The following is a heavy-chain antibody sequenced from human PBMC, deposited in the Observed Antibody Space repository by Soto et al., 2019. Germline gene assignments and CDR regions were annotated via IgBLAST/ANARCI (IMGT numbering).Heavy chain of an antibody. Sequence: QITLKESGPTLVKPTQTLTLTCTFSGFSLSTRGLGLGWIRQPPGKALEWLALIYWDDDEGYSPSLKSRLTITNDTSKNQVVLTMNNMDPVDTATYYCAHRPRGYSYHFDYWGQGTLVTVSS. J-gene: IGHJ4*02. CDR3: AHRPRGYSYHFDY. D-gene: IGHD5-18*01. CDR1: GFSLSTRGLG. CDR2: IYWDDDE. V-gene: IGHV2-5*02.